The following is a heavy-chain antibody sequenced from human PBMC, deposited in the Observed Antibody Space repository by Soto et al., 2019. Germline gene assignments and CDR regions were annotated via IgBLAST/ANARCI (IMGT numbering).Heavy chain of an antibody. D-gene: IGHD4-17*01. CDR2: ISWNSGSI. Sequence: PGGSLRLSCAASGFTFDDYALHWVRQAPGKGLEWVSGISWNSGSIGYADSVKGRFTISRDNAKNSLYLQMNSLRAEDTALYYCAKEGYGDYLLSYWGQGTLVTVSS. CDR1: GFTFDDYA. V-gene: IGHV3-9*01. J-gene: IGHJ4*02. CDR3: AKEGYGDYLLSY.